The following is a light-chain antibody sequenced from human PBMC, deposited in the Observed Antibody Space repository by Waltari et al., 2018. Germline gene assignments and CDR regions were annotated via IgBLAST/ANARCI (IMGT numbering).Light chain of an antibody. CDR2: EVS. V-gene: IGLV2-14*01. CDR1: SSDVGGYNY. J-gene: IGLJ2*01. CDR3: SSYTSSSTVV. Sequence: QSALTQPASVSGSPGQSITISCTGTSSDVGGYNYVSWYQQHPGKAPKLMIYEVSKRPSGVSNRFSGSQSGNTASLTISGLQAEDEADYYCSSYTSSSTVVFGGGTKLTVL.